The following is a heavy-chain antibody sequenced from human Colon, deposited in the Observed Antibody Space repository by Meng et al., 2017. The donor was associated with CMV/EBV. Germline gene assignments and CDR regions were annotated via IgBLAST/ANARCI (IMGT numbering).Heavy chain of an antibody. V-gene: IGHV3-23*01. CDR2: ISRSGSTA. D-gene: IGHD3-10*01. Sequence: GGSLRLSCAASGFTFSTYAMSWVRQAPGKGLEWVSGISRSGSTAYYADSVRGRFTISRDNSKSTLFLQMNSLRAEDTAIYYCARIYGHSAGYYYHALDVWGQGATVTVSS. CDR1: GFTFSTYA. CDR3: ARIYGHSAGYYYHALDV. J-gene: IGHJ6*02.